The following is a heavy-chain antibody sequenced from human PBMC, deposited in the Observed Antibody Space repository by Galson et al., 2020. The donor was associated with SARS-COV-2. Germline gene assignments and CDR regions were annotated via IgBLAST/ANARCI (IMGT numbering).Heavy chain of an antibody. V-gene: IGHV4-4*08. CDR1: RGSISGHN. CDR2: VSDSGSA. D-gene: IGHD1-26*01. J-gene: IGHJ4*02. CDR3: AKLAEGRRSSEDY. Sequence: ETSETLSLTCTVTRGSISGHNWSWIRQPPGKGLEWIGYVSDSGSANYNPSLKSRVTISLDTPKKQFSLKLKSATAADTAVYYGAKLAEGRRSSEDYWGQGTLVTVSS.